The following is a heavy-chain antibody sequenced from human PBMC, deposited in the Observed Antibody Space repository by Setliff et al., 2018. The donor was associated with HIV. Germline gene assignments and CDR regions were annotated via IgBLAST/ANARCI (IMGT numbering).Heavy chain of an antibody. V-gene: IGHV1-8*02. CDR1: GYTFSSYD. J-gene: IGHJ3*02. CDR3: ATSTLGWSDDAFDI. CDR2: MNPNSGNA. Sequence: ASVKVSCKASGYTFSSYDINWVRQATGQGLEWMGWMNPNSGNAGYAQKFQGRVTMTRNTAISTAYMELRRLKSEDTAVYYCATSTLGWSDDAFDIWGQGTMVTVSS. D-gene: IGHD2-21*01.